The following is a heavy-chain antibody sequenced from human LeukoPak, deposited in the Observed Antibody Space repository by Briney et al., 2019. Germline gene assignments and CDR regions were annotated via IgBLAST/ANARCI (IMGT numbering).Heavy chain of an antibody. D-gene: IGHD3-10*01. Sequence: SLRLSCTASGFTFDEYTINWVRQAPGQGLEWVASISRNSNTIAFAQSVKGRFTISRDNAKNSLYLQMNSLRPEDTALYYCVKVSVLWFGELSQDSWLGSWGQGTLVTVS. CDR3: VKVSVLWFGELSQDSWLGS. V-gene: IGHV3-9*01. CDR2: ISRNSNTI. J-gene: IGHJ5*01. CDR1: GFTFDEYT.